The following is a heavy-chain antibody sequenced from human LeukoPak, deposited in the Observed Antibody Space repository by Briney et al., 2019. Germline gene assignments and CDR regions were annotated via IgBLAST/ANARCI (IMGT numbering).Heavy chain of an antibody. J-gene: IGHJ5*02. Sequence: SQTLSLTCAISGDSVSSNSAAWNWIRQSPSRGLEWLGRTYYRSKWYNDYAVSVKSRITINPDTSKNQFSLQLNSVTPEDTAVYYCAREGYCTNGVCSPHNWFDPWGQGTLVTVSS. CDR1: GDSVSSNSAA. CDR3: AREGYCTNGVCSPHNWFDP. V-gene: IGHV6-1*01. CDR2: TYYRSKWYN. D-gene: IGHD2-8*01.